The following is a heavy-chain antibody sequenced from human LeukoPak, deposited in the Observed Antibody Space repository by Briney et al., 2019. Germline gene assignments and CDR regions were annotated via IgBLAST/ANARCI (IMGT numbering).Heavy chain of an antibody. CDR3: ARGKTMVYCGGDCYRFDN. CDR2: INPNSGGT. CDR1: GYSFTTCT. J-gene: IGHJ4*02. V-gene: IGHV1-2*02. Sequence: ASVKVSCKASGYSFTTCTMNWVRQDPGQGLEWMGWINPNSGGTNYAQKFQGRVTMTRDTSISTAYMELSRLLSGDTAVYYCARGKTMVYCGGDCYRFDNWGQGTLVTVSS. D-gene: IGHD2-21*02.